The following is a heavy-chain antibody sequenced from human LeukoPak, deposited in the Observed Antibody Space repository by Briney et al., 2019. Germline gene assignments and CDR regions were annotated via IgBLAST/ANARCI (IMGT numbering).Heavy chain of an antibody. J-gene: IGHJ4*02. CDR3: VRGRLLRSTKYFDY. V-gene: IGHV3-48*03. Sequence: PGGSLRLSCAASGFPVIKYEMHWVRQAPGKGLEWVSYINAGATSTNYADSVWGRFTLSRDNAQNSVHLQMNSLRDEDTAVYYCVRGRLLRSTKYFDYWGQGALVTVSS. D-gene: IGHD2-21*02. CDR2: INAGATST. CDR1: GFPVIKYE.